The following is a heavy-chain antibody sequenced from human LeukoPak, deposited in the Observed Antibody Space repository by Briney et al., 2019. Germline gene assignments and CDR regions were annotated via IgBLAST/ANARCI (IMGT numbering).Heavy chain of an antibody. V-gene: IGHV3-21*01. J-gene: IGHJ4*02. CDR3: ARGSSLDY. CDR1: GFTFSSFS. CDR2: ISSGGDYK. Sequence: SGGSLRLSCAASGFTFSSFSMNWVRQAPGKGLEWVSSISSGGDYKHYADSVGGRLTISRDNAKNSLFLQMNGLRAEDTAVYYCARGSSLDYWGQGTLVTVSS.